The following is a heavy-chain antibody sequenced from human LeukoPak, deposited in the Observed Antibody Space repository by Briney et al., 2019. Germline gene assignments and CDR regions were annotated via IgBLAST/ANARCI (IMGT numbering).Heavy chain of an antibody. CDR3: ARAPRLSDY. V-gene: IGHV3-11*01. CDR2: ISNSGDTM. J-gene: IGHJ4*02. D-gene: IGHD6-25*01. CDR1: GCTFSDYY. Sequence: GGSLRLSCAASGCTFSDYYMSWIRQAPGKGLEWVSYISNSGDTMYYADSVKGRFTISRDNAQNSLYLQMNSLRAEDTAVYYCARAPRLSDYWGQGTLVTVAS.